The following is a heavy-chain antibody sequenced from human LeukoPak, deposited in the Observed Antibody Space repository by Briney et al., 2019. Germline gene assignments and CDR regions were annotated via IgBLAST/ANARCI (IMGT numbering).Heavy chain of an antibody. CDR1: GFTFSTYA. J-gene: IGHJ6*02. Sequence: GGSLRLSCTASGFTFSTYALHWVRQAPGKGLEWVALISYDGTNEYYADSVKGRFTISRDNSKNTLYLQMNSLRAEDTAVYYCARDLVTMVRGVIPDPYYYYGMDVWGQGTTVTVSS. V-gene: IGHV3-30-3*01. CDR3: ARDLVTMVRGVIPDPYYYYGMDV. CDR2: ISYDGTNE. D-gene: IGHD3-10*01.